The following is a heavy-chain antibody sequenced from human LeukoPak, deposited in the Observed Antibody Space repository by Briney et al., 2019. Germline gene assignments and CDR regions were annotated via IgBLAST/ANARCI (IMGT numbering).Heavy chain of an antibody. V-gene: IGHV3-30-3*01. Sequence: GGSLRLSCAASGVTFSSYAMHWVRQAPGKGLEWVAVISYDGSNKYYADSVKGRFTISRDNSKNTLYLQMNSLRAEDTAVYYCARDPAYYDSSGYSHYYGMDVWGQGTTVTVSS. CDR1: GVTFSSYA. CDR3: ARDPAYYDSSGYSHYYGMDV. J-gene: IGHJ6*02. D-gene: IGHD3-22*01. CDR2: ISYDGSNK.